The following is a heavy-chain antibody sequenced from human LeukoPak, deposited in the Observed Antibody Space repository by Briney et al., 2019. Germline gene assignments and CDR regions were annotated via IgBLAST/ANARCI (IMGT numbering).Heavy chain of an antibody. CDR1: GGTFSSYA. Sequence: GSSAKVSCKASGGTFSSYAISWVRQAPGQGLEWMGRIIPIFGTANYAQKFQGRVTITTDESTSTAYMELSSLRSEDTAVYYCARVSDHYDILTGPFDYWGQGTLVTVSS. CDR2: IIPIFGTA. D-gene: IGHD3-9*01. CDR3: ARVSDHYDILTGPFDY. J-gene: IGHJ4*02. V-gene: IGHV1-69*05.